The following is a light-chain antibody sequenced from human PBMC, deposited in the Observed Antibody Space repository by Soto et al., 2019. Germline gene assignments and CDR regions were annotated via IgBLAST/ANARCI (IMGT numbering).Light chain of an antibody. Sequence: SYELTQPPSVSVSPGQTASITCSGDNLGDKYACWYKQKPGQSPVLVIYQDSKRPSGIPERFSGSNSGNTATLTISGTQAMDEADYYCQAWDSSTVVFGGGTKLTVL. V-gene: IGLV3-1*01. CDR1: NLGDKY. J-gene: IGLJ2*01. CDR3: QAWDSSTVV. CDR2: QDS.